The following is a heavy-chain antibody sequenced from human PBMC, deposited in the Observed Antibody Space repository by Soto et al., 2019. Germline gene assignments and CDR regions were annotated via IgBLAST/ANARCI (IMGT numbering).Heavy chain of an antibody. J-gene: IGHJ4*01. CDR3: ARVSKTWEDDY. CDR2: ISSGSDTI. V-gene: IGHV3-48*02. D-gene: IGHD1-26*01. Sequence: EVQLVESGGGLVQPGGSLRLSCSVSGFTFSDYGVNWVRQAPGKGLEWISYISSGSDTIYYAESVQGRFNISRDDAKNSLFLQMNNLRNEDTAVYYCARVSKTWEDDYWGHGTLVTVSS. CDR1: GFTFSDYG.